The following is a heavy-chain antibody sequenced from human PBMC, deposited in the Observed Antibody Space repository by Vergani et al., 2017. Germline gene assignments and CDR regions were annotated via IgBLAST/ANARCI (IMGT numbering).Heavy chain of an antibody. V-gene: IGHV4-30-2*01. CDR3: ARSGASGWYPSYYYYGMDV. D-gene: IGHD6-19*01. Sequence: QLQLQESGSGLVKPSQTLSLTCAVSGGSISSGGYSWSWIRQPPGKGLEWIGEIHHSGSTYYNPSLKSRITMSVDTSKNQFYLKLSSVTAADTAVYYCARSGASGWYPSYYYYGMDVWGQGTTVTVSS. CDR1: GGSISSGGYS. CDR2: IHHSGST. J-gene: IGHJ6*02.